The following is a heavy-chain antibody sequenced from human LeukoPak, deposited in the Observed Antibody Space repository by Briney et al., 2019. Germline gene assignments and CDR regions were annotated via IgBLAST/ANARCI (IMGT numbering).Heavy chain of an antibody. V-gene: IGHV4-38-2*02. CDR3: ARLLRVGYCSTTTCNWFDP. J-gene: IGHJ5*02. Sequence: PSETLSLTCTVSGYSISSAYYWAWIRQPPGKGLECIGNIHYTGSTYYTPSLKSRVTISLDTSKNQFSLKLSSVTAADTAVYYCARLLRVGYCSTTTCNWFDPWGQGTLVTVSS. CDR1: GYSISSAYY. CDR2: IHYTGST. D-gene: IGHD2-2*03.